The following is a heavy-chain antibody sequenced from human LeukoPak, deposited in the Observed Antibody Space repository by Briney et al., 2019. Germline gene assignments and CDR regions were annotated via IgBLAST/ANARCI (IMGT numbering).Heavy chain of an antibody. CDR2: IYYSGNT. D-gene: IGHD3-10*01. Sequence: SETLSLTCTVSGGSISSYYWSWIRQPPEKGLEWIGYIYYSGNTNYNPSLKSRVTISVDTSKRHFSLTLSSVTAADTAVYYCARTRRHYYGSGKNLSPWPAGLDIWGQGTKVTVS. V-gene: IGHV4-59*01. CDR1: GGSISSYY. CDR3: ARTRRHYYGSGKNLSPWPAGLDI. J-gene: IGHJ6*02.